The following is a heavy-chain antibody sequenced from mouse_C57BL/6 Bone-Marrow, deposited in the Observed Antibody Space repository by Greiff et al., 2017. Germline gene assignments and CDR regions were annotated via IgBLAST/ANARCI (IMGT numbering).Heavy chain of an antibody. Sequence: EVQLQQSGTVLARPGASVKMSCKTSGYTFTSYWMHWVKQRPGQGLEWIGAIYPGNSDTSSNQKLKGKAKLTAVTSASTAYMGLSSLTNEDSAVYYCTRPYDGYRGFAYWGQGTLVTVSA. CDR3: TRPYDGYRGFAY. CDR2: IYPGNSDT. V-gene: IGHV1-5*01. J-gene: IGHJ3*01. CDR1: GYTFTSYW. D-gene: IGHD2-3*01.